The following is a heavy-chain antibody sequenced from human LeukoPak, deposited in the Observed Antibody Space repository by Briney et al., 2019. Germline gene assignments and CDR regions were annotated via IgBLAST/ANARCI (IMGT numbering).Heavy chain of an antibody. D-gene: IGHD3-10*01. CDR2: ISYDGSNK. CDR1: GFTFSSYG. J-gene: IGHJ4*02. CDR3: AAITMVRGVIIKPFDY. Sequence: PGGSLRLSCAASGFTFSSYGMHWVRQAPGKGLEWVAVISYDGSNKYYADSVKGRFTTSRDNSKNTLYLQMNSLRAEDTAVYYCAAITMVRGVIIKPFDYWGQGTLVTVSS. V-gene: IGHV3-30*03.